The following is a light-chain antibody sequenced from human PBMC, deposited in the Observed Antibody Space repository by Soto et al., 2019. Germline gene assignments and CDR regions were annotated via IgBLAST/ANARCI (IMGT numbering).Light chain of an antibody. V-gene: IGKV3-15*01. CDR3: QQYNNWWT. Sequence: EIVMTQSPATLSVSPGERATLSCRASQSVSRNLAWYQQKPGQAPRLLIYGASTRATGIPARFSGSGSGTEFTLTISRRQSEEFAVYYCQQYNNWWTFGQGTKVEIK. J-gene: IGKJ1*01. CDR2: GAS. CDR1: QSVSRN.